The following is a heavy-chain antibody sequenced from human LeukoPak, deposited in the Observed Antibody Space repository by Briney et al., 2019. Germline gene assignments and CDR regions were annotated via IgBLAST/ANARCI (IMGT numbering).Heavy chain of an antibody. D-gene: IGHD3-16*01. J-gene: IGHJ4*02. CDR1: GYTFTNYD. CDR3: ARADYGGDY. Sequence: GASVNVSCKASGYTFTNYDINWVRQATGQGLEWMGWMNPNSGNTGYAQKFQGRITMTRNTSISTVYMELSSLKSEDTAVYYCARADYGGDYWGQGTLVTVSS. V-gene: IGHV1-8*01. CDR2: MNPNSGNT.